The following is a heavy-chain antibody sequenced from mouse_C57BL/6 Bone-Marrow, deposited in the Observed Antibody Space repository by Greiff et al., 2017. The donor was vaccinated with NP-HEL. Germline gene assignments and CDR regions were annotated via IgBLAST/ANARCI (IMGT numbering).Heavy chain of an antibody. J-gene: IGHJ2*01. V-gene: IGHV1-26*01. D-gene: IGHD1-1*01. CDR1: GYTFTDYY. CDR2: INPNNGGT. Sequence: EVQLQQSGPELVKPGASVKISCKASGYTFTDYYMNWVKQSHGKSLEWIGDINPNNGGTSYNQKFKGKATLTVDKSSSTAYMELRSLTSEDSAVYYCARSPYYGSSYGYWGQGTTLTVSS. CDR3: ARSPYYGSSYGY.